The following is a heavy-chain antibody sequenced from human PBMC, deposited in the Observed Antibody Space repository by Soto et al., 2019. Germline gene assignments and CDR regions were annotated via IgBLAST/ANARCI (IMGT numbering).Heavy chain of an antibody. Sequence: ASVKVSCKTSGGTFSSYAISWVRQAPGQGLEWMGGIVPIVGTTTYAQKFQGRVTMTTDEATSTAFMELRSLRSDDTAVYYCATDLAYIREYWGQGTQVTVSS. CDR1: GGTFSSYA. V-gene: IGHV1-69*05. D-gene: IGHD3-10*01. J-gene: IGHJ4*02. CDR2: IVPIVGTT. CDR3: ATDLAYIREY.